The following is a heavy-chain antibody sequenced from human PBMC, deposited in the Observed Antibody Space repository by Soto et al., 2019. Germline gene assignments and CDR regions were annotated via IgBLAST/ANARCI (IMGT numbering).Heavy chain of an antibody. Sequence: QVQLQQWGAGLLKPSETLSLTCAVDGGSFSGYYWSGIRQPPGKGLEWIGEINHSGSTNYNPSLRSRVTISVDTSKNPFSLKLSSVTAADTAVYYCARGIGRVVVVAGYFDYWGQGTLVTVSS. CDR2: INHSGST. CDR3: ARGIGRVVVVAGYFDY. D-gene: IGHD2-15*01. CDR1: GGSFSGYY. J-gene: IGHJ4*02. V-gene: IGHV4-34*01.